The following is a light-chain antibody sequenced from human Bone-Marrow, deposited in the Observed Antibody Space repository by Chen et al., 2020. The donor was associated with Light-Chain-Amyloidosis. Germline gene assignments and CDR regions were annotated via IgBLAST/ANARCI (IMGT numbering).Light chain of an antibody. V-gene: IGLV1-51*01. CDR2: DNS. CDR3: GAWDSSLGIWV. CDR1: SSNVGNNY. J-gene: IGLJ3*02. Sequence: QSALTQPPSVSAAPVPKVTISCSGSSSNVGNNYVSWYRQLPGTAPKLLIYDNSKRPSGIPDRFSGSKSGTSATLGITRLQTGDEADYYCGAWDSSLGIWVFGGGTKLTVL.